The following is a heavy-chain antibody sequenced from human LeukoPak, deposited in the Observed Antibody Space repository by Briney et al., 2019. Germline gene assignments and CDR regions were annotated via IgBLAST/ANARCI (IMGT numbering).Heavy chain of an antibody. CDR3: ARGREQFHAFDI. D-gene: IGHD6-19*01. J-gene: IGHJ3*02. CDR1: GGSISSYY. V-gene: IGHV4-59*01. Sequence: PSETLSLTCTVSGGSISSYYWSWIRQPPGKGLEWIGYIYYSGSTNYNPSLKSRVTISVDTSKNQFSLKLSSVTAADTAVYYCARGREQFHAFDIWGQGTMVTVSS. CDR2: IYYSGST.